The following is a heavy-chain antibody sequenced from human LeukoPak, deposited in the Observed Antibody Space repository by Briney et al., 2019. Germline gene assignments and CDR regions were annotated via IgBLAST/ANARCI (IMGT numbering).Heavy chain of an antibody. CDR1: GGSVSSSGYD. J-gene: IGHJ5*02. V-gene: IGHV4-39*01. CDR2: AYYSGST. CDR3: ARHMEILNWFDP. Sequence: ASHALSLTCTVSGGSVSSSGYDWGWIRQPPGKGLEWIGCAYYSGSTYHNPSLKSRVTISVDTSKNQFSLKLSSVTAADTAVYYCARHMEILNWFDPWGQGTLVTVSS. D-gene: IGHD3-10*01.